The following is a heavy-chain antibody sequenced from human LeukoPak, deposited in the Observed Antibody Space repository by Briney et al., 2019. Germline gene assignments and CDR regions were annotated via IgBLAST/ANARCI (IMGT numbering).Heavy chain of an antibody. D-gene: IGHD3-16*02. Sequence: GGSLRLSCAASGFTFSSYGMHWVRQAPGKGLEWVAFIRYDGSNKYYADSVKGRFTISRDNSKNTLYLQMNSLRAEDTAVYYCANRAITFGGVIPFDYWGQGTLVTVSS. V-gene: IGHV3-30*02. CDR2: IRYDGSNK. CDR3: ANRAITFGGVIPFDY. J-gene: IGHJ4*02. CDR1: GFTFSSYG.